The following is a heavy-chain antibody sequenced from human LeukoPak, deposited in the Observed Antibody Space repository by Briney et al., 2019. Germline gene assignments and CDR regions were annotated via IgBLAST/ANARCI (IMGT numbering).Heavy chain of an antibody. V-gene: IGHV3-21*01. CDR3: ARDAQWLVPEGYYYYMDV. J-gene: IGHJ6*03. CDR1: GFTFSRYN. Sequence: GGSLRLSCAGSGFTFSRYNMNWFRQAPGKGLERVSSISIRSSYIYADSVKGRFTISRDNAKNSLYLQMNSLGAEDTAVYYCARDAQWLVPEGYYYYMDVWGKGTTVTVSS. D-gene: IGHD6-19*01. CDR2: ISIRSSYI.